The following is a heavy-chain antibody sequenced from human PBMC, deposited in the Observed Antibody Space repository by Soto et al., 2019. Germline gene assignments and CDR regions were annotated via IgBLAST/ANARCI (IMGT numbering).Heavy chain of an antibody. V-gene: IGHV1-69*12. CDR1: GGTFSNYA. Sequence: QVQLVQSGAEVKKPGSSVKVSCKVSGGTFSNYAIDWVRLAPGHGLEWMGGIVPIFGTTYYTQKFQGRATIIADDFTPSAYLEMSSLRSEDTAIYYCAGGEAVAGLYNDRGFDVWGQGAAVSVSS. CDR3: AGGEAVAGLYNDRGFDV. CDR2: IVPIFGTT. D-gene: IGHD6-19*01. J-gene: IGHJ6*02.